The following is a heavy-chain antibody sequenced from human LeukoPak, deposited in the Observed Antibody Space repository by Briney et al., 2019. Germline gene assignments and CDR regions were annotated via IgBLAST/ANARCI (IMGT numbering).Heavy chain of an antibody. CDR3: AELGITMIGGV. V-gene: IGHV3-48*04. CDR2: ISSSGSTI. J-gene: IGHJ6*04. CDR1: GFTFSNYG. Sequence: PGGSLRLSCVASGFTFSNYGIHWVRQAPGKGLEWGSYISSSGSTIYYADSVKGRFTISIDNAKNSLYLQMNSLRAEDTAVYYCAELGITMIGGVWGKGTTVTISS. D-gene: IGHD3-10*02.